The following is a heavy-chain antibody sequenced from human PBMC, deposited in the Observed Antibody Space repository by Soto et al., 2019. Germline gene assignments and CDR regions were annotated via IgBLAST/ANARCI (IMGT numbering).Heavy chain of an antibody. CDR3: AKSGTLYDSSGYNY. CDR2: ISYDGSNK. J-gene: IGHJ4*02. D-gene: IGHD3-22*01. Sequence: QVQLVESGGGVVQPGRSLRLSCAASGFTFSSYGMHWVRQAPGKGLEWVAVISYDGSNKDYADSVKGRFTISRDNSKNTLYLQMNSLRAEDTAVYYCAKSGTLYDSSGYNYWGQGTLVTVSS. CDR1: GFTFSSYG. V-gene: IGHV3-30*18.